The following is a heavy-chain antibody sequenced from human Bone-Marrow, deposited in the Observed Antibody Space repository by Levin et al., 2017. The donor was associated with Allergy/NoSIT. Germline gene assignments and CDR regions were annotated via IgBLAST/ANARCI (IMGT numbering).Heavy chain of an antibody. CDR2: INLNSGGT. CDR3: AKFSSGGGEPL. Sequence: ESLKISCKASGYTFSGGYMHWVRQAPGQGLEWMGWINLNSGGTNYAQKFQGRVTMTRDTSISTAYMELSSLRSDDTAVYYCAKFSSGGGEPLWGQGALVAVSS. D-gene: IGHD6-19*01. V-gene: IGHV1-2*02. CDR1: GYTFSGGY. J-gene: IGHJ4*02.